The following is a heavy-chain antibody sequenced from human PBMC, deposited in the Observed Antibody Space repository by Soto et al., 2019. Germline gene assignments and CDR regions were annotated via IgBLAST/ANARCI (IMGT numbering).Heavy chain of an antibody. J-gene: IGHJ4*02. CDR1: GFTFSSYS. D-gene: IGHD2-8*02. Sequence: EVQLVESGGGLVKPGGSLRLSCAASGFTFSSYSMNWVRQAPGKGLEWVSSISSSSSYIYYADSVKGRFTISRDNAKNSLYLQMKSRRAEDTAVYYCARGTTGGTSDFDYWGQGPLVTVSS. V-gene: IGHV3-21*01. CDR3: ARGTTGGTSDFDY. CDR2: ISSSSSYI.